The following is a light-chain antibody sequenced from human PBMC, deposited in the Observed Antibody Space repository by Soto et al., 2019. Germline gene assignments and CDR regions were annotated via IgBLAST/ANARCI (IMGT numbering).Light chain of an antibody. J-gene: IGLJ1*01. Sequence: QSVLTQPRSVSGSPGQSVTISCTGTSSDVGAYNYVSWHQQHPGKAPKLVIYDVTQRPSGVPDRFSASKSGITASLTISGLQAADEADYYCSLYTSENTYVFGTGTKVTVL. CDR3: SLYTSENTYV. CDR2: DVT. V-gene: IGLV2-11*01. CDR1: SSDVGAYNY.